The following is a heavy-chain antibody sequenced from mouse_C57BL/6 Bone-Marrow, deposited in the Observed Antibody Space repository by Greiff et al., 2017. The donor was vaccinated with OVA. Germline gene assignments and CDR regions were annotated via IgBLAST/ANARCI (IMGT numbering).Heavy chain of an antibody. Sequence: QVQLQQSGPGLVAPSQSLSITCTVSGFSLTSYGVDWVRQSPGKGLEWLGVIWGVGSTNYNSALKSRLSISKDNSKSQVFLKMNSLQTDDTAMYYCASSYYSNRAWFAYWGQGTLVTVSA. CDR3: ASSYYSNRAWFAY. CDR2: IWGVGST. D-gene: IGHD2-5*01. CDR1: GFSLTSYG. V-gene: IGHV2-6*01. J-gene: IGHJ3*01.